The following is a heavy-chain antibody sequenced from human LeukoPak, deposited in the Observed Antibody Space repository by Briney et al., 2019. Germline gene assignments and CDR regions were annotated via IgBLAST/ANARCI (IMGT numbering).Heavy chain of an antibody. CDR1: GFTFSSYE. CDR2: ISSSGSTI. J-gene: IGHJ4*02. CDR3: AILPKGYCSGGSGYFDY. D-gene: IGHD2-15*01. V-gene: IGHV3-48*03. Sequence: GGSLRLSCAASGFTFSSYEMNWVRQAPGKGLEWVSYISSSGSTIYYADSVKGRFTISRDNAKNSLYLQMNSLRAEDTAVYYCAILPKGYCSGGSGYFDYWGQRTVLTLP.